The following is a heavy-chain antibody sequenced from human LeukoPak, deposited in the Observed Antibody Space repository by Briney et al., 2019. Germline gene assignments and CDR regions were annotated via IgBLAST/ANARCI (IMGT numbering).Heavy chain of an antibody. Sequence: SETLCLTCSVSGGSMSSYYWNWIRQPAGKGLEWIGRIYTSGSSNYNPSLKSRVTMSVDTSKNQFSLNLSSVTAADTALYYCARATKGATFQYGMDVWGQGTTVTVSS. CDR1: GGSMSSYY. CDR2: IYTSGSS. CDR3: ARATKGATFQYGMDV. D-gene: IGHD1-26*01. J-gene: IGHJ6*02. V-gene: IGHV4-4*07.